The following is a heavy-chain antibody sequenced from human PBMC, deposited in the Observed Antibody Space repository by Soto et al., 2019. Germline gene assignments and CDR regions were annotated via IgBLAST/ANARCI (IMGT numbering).Heavy chain of an antibody. CDR2: ISSSSSYI. Sequence: GGSLRLSCAASGFTFSSYSMNWVRQAPGKGLEWVSSISSSSSYIYYADSVKGRFTISRDNAKNSLYLQMNSLRAEDTAVYHCARIPVAARPNYFDYWGPGTMLTVYS. CDR1: GFTFSSYS. J-gene: IGHJ4*02. CDR3: ARIPVAARPNYFDY. V-gene: IGHV3-21*01. D-gene: IGHD6-6*01.